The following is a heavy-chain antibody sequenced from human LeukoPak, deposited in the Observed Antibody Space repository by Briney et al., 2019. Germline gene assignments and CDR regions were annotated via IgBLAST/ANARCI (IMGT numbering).Heavy chain of an antibody. V-gene: IGHV3-33*01. Sequence: GRSLRLSCAASGFTVSSYGMHWVRQAPGKGLEWVAVIWYDGSNKYDADSVKGRFTISRDNSKNTLYLQMNSLRAEDTAVYYCAREGSSSSTTYYFDYWGQGTLVTVSS. CDR2: IWYDGSNK. CDR3: AREGSSSSTTYYFDY. J-gene: IGHJ4*02. D-gene: IGHD2-2*01. CDR1: GFTVSSYG.